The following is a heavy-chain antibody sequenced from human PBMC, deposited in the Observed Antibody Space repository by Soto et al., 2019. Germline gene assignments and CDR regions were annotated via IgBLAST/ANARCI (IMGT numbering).Heavy chain of an antibody. D-gene: IGHD3-22*01. J-gene: IGHJ4*02. CDR3: AKSVDYDSSGYLPK. Sequence: XVSLRLSCAASGFTFDDYAMHWVRQAPGKGLEWVSLISWDGGSTYYADSVKGRFTISRDNSKNSLYLQMNSLRAEDTALYYCAKSVDYDSSGYLPKWGQGTLVTVSS. CDR1: GFTFDDYA. CDR2: ISWDGGST. V-gene: IGHV3-43D*04.